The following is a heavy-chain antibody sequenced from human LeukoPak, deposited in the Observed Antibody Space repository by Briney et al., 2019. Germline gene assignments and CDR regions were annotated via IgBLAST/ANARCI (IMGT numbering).Heavy chain of an antibody. V-gene: IGHV3-21*01. J-gene: IGHJ6*02. D-gene: IGHD2-15*01. CDR3: ARVGPPAYSYYYYYGMDV. CDR1: GFTFGSHS. CDR2: ITTTSSHI. Sequence: GGSLRLSCAASGFTFGSHSMNWVRQAPGKGLEWVSPITTTSSHIYYADSVKGRFTISRENAKNSMYLQMNSLRAEDTAVYYCARVGPPAYSYYYYYGMDVWGQGTTVTVSS.